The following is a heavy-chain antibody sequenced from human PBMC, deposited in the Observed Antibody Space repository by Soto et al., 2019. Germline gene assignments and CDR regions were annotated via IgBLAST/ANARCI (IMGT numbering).Heavy chain of an antibody. CDR3: VMVDNYVTPTPQDV. CDR2: ISPYTGNT. CDR1: GYIFVNYG. V-gene: IGHV1-18*01. Sequence: QVQLVQSGDEVKKPGASVKVSCKAPGYIFVNYGIAWVRQAPGQGLEWMGWISPYTGNTHSATKVQGRLTMTTDTSTSTAYMDLGSLTSDDTAVYYCVMVDNYVTPTPQDVWGQGTTGTVSS. D-gene: IGHD3-16*01. J-gene: IGHJ6*02.